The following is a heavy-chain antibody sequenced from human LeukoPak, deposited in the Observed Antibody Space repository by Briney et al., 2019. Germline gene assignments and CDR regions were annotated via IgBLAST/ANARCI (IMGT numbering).Heavy chain of an antibody. CDR2: IIPIFGTA. D-gene: IGHD2/OR15-2a*01. Sequence: SVKVSFKASGGTFSSYAISWVRQAPGQGLEWMGGIIPIFGTANYAQKFQGRVTITADESTSTAYMELSSLRSEDTAVYYCASSTFIRAIDAFDIWGQGTMVTVSS. CDR3: ASSTFIRAIDAFDI. V-gene: IGHV1-69*13. J-gene: IGHJ3*02. CDR1: GGTFSSYA.